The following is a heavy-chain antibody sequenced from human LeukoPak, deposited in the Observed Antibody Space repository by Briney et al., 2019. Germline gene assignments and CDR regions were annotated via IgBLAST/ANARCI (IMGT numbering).Heavy chain of an antibody. V-gene: IGHV3-11*01. Sequence: PGGSLRLSCAASGFTFSDYYMSWIRQAPGKGLEWVSYISSSGSTIYYVDSVKGRFTISRDNAKNSLYLQMNSLRAEDTAVYYCARASRSSGANHVVLDYWGQGTLVTVSS. D-gene: IGHD6-6*01. CDR3: ARASRSSGANHVVLDY. CDR2: ISSSGSTI. CDR1: GFTFSDYY. J-gene: IGHJ4*02.